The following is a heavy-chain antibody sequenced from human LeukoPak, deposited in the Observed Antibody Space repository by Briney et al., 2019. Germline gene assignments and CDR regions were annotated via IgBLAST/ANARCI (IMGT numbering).Heavy chain of an antibody. Sequence: PSETLSLTXAVSGYSISSGYYWGWIRQPPGKGLEWIGSIYHSGSTYYNPSLKGRVTISVDTSKNQFSLKLSSVTAADTAVYYCYCGQPYFDYWGQGTLVTVSS. CDR2: IYHSGST. V-gene: IGHV4-38-2*01. J-gene: IGHJ4*02. D-gene: IGHD2-21*01. CDR1: GYSISSGYY. CDR3: YCGQPYFDY.